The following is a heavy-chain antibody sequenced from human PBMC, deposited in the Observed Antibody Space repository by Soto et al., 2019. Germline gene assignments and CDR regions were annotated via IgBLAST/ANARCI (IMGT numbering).Heavy chain of an antibody. Sequence: GGSLRLSCAASGFTFSSFWMSWVRQAPGKGLEWVANIKTDGSETHYVNSVKGRFTISRDNPKTSLFLQMNSLRVEDTAVYFCTSDRYPRYYHGSGSYPYYWGQGTPVTVSS. D-gene: IGHD3-10*01. J-gene: IGHJ4*02. CDR3: TSDRYPRYYHGSGSYPYY. CDR2: IKTDGSET. CDR1: GFTFSSFW. V-gene: IGHV3-7*03.